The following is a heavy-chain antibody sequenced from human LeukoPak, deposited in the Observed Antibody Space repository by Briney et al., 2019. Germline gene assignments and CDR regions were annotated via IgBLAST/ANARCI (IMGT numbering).Heavy chain of an antibody. D-gene: IGHD1-20*01. CDR3: AKANLSSLNWNPAGGFLEN. V-gene: IGHV3-23*01. CDR2: ISGSGGST. Sequence: GGSLRHSCAASGFTFSSYAMSWVRQAPGKGLEWVSAISGSGGSTYYADSVKGRFTISRDNSKNTLYLQMNSLRAEDTAVYYCAKANLSSLNWNPAGGFLENWGQGTLVTVSS. CDR1: GFTFSSYA. J-gene: IGHJ4*02.